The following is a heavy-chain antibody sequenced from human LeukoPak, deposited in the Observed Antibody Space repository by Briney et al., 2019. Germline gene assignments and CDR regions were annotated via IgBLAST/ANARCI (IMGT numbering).Heavy chain of an antibody. D-gene: IGHD1-1*01. V-gene: IGHV4-39*01. CDR1: GGSISSSSYY. J-gene: IGHJ4*02. Sequence: SETLSLTCTVSGGSISSSSYYWGWIRQPPGKGLERIGRIYYSGSTYYHPSLKSRVPISVDTSKNQFSLKLSSVTAAGTAVYYCARRRGTGTPEDYWGQGTLVTVSS. CDR2: IYYSGST. CDR3: ARRRGTGTPEDY.